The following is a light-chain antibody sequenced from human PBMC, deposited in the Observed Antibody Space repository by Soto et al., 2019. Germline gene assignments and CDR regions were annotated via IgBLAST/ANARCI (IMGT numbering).Light chain of an antibody. V-gene: IGKV3-15*01. Sequence: TQSPTTPSASPGERVTLSCRATPSVTYNLAWYQQKPGQAPRLLIYGASTRATGIPGRFSGSGFGTEFTLTISGLQPEDFAVYYCQQYNDWPPITFGQGTRLEIK. CDR3: QQYNDWPPIT. J-gene: IGKJ5*01. CDR2: GAS. CDR1: PSVTYN.